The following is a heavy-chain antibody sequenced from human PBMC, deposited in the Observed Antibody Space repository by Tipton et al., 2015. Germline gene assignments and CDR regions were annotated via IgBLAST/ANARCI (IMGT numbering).Heavy chain of an antibody. V-gene: IGHV1-3*01. J-gene: IGHJ2*01. D-gene: IGHD2-15*01. Sequence: QSGPEVKKPGASVKVSCKTSGYTFTSYAMHWVRQAPGQRLEWMGWINGGNGYTKYSPKFQGRVTITRDTFARTVYMELSSLSSEDTAVYYCAREGVLPGHCSGGSCYADLWGRGTLVTVSS. CDR2: INGGNGYT. CDR3: AREGVLPGHCSGGSCYADL. CDR1: GYTFTSYA.